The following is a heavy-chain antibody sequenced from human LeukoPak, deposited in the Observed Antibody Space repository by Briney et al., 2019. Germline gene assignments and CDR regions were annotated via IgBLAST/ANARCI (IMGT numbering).Heavy chain of an antibody. CDR1: GFSLSDYY. V-gene: IGHV3-11*01. D-gene: IGHD3-16*01. CDR3: ARGRRGSYYTFQV. CDR2: VTSTGRST. Sequence: GGSLRLSCAVSGFSLSDYYMIWVRQAPGKGQEWISDVTSTGRSTNYADSVKGRFTISRDSAKNSVPLQLSSLTAEDTAVYYCARGRRGSYYTFQVWGQGTLVSVSS. J-gene: IGHJ4*02.